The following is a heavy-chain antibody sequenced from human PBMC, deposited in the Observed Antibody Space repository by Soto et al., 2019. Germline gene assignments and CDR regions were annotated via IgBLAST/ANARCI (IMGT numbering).Heavy chain of an antibody. V-gene: IGHV1-18*01. D-gene: IGHD2-2*01. CDR1: GYTFTSYG. CDR3: ATIVPAATRFAFDI. Sequence: SVKVCCKASGYTFTSYGMSWVRQAPGQGLEWMGWISAYNGNTNYAQKLQGRVTMTTDTSTSTAYMELRSLRSDDTAVYYCATIVPAATRFAFDIWGQGTMVTVSS. J-gene: IGHJ3*02. CDR2: ISAYNGNT.